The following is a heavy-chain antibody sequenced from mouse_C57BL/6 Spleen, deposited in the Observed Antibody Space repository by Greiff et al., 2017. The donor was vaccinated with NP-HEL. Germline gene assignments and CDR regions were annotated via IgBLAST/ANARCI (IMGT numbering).Heavy chain of an antibody. CDR2: INLNNGGT. V-gene: IGHV1-26*01. CDR3: ANYYGKWEAMDY. Sequence: EVQLQQSGPELVKPGASVKISCKASGYTFTDYYMNWVKQSHGKSLEWIGDINLNNGGTSYNQKFKGKATLTVYKSSSTAYMELRSLTSEDSAVYYCANYYGKWEAMDYWGQGTSVTVSS. D-gene: IGHD1-1*01. J-gene: IGHJ4*01. CDR1: GYTFTDYY.